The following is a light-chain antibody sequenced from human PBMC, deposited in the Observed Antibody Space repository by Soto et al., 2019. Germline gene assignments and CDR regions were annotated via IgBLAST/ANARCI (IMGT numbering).Light chain of an antibody. V-gene: IGKV2-28*01. Sequence: ESVMTQSPLALPVTPGDRASISYRSAQSLLHSNGYNYMDWYLQKPGQSPQLLIYLGSNRASGVPDRFSGSGSGTDFTLKISRVEAEDVGVYYCMQPLQSWTFGQGTKVDIK. J-gene: IGKJ1*01. CDR1: QSLLHSNGYNY. CDR3: MQPLQSWT. CDR2: LGS.